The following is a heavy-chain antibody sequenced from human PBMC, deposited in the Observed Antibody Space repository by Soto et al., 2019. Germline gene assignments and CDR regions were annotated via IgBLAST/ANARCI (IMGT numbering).Heavy chain of an antibody. CDR1: GGSISSYY. J-gene: IGHJ4*02. V-gene: IGHV4-59*01. D-gene: IGHD3-22*01. CDR2: IYYSGST. CDR3: ARVGYYDSSGYPDY. Sequence: SETLSLTCTVSGGSISSYYWSWIRQPPGKGLEWIGYIYYSGSTNYNPSLKSRVTISVDTSKNQFSLKLSSVTAADTAVYYCARVGYYDSSGYPDYWGQGTLVTVYS.